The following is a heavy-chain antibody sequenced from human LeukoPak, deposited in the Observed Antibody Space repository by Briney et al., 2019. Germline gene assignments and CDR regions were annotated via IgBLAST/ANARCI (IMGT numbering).Heavy chain of an antibody. CDR1: GFTISSYH. V-gene: IGHV3-53*01. Sequence: GGSLSLYGAASGFTISSYHMSWVGPGPGHGLEWVSVPYTGGKTSYARAVRGRFTVSRDNSKNTLSLEVNSLKAEDTAVYYCASVVDFGGSYYGGEFDYWGQGTLVTVSS. CDR3: ASVVDFGGSYYGGEFDY. J-gene: IGHJ4*02. CDR2: PYTGGKT. D-gene: IGHD1-26*01.